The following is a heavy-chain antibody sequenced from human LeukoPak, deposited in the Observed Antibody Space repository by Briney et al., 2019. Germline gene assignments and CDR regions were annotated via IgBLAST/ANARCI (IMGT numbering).Heavy chain of an antibody. J-gene: IGHJ4*02. V-gene: IGHV3-21*01. CDR2: ISSSSSYM. CDR1: GFTFSSYS. Sequence: GGSLRLSCAASGFTFSSYSMNWVRQAPGKGLEWVSSISSSSSYMYYADSVKGRFTISRDNAKNSLYLQMNSLRAKDTAVYYCARATRGYDYRYFDYWGQGTLVTVSS. CDR3: ARATRGYDYRYFDY. D-gene: IGHD5-12*01.